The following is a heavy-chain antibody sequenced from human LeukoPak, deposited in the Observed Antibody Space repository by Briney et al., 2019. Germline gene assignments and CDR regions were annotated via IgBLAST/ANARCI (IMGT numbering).Heavy chain of an antibody. CDR2: IRYDGSNK. V-gene: IGHV3-30*02. Sequence: GGSLRLSCAASGFIFSSYGMHWVRQAPGKGLEWVAFIRYDGSNKYYADSVKGRFTISRDKSKNTLSLQMNSLRAEDTGVYYCAKDPGELWGQGTMLTVSS. J-gene: IGHJ3*01. CDR3: AKDPGEL. CDR1: GFIFSSYG. D-gene: IGHD3-10*01.